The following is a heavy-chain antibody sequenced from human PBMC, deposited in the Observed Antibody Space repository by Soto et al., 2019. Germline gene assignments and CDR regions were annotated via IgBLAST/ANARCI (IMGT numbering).Heavy chain of an antibody. CDR3: ASDLRFLEWLPQNWFDP. J-gene: IGHJ5*02. CDR2: IYHSGST. Sequence: PSETLSLTCAVSGGSISSSNWWSWVRQPPGKGLEWIGEIYHSGSTNYNPSLKSRVTISVDKSKNHFSLKLSSVTAADTVVYYCASDLRFLEWLPQNWFDPWGQGTLVTVSS. D-gene: IGHD3-3*01. CDR1: GGSISSSNW. V-gene: IGHV4-4*02.